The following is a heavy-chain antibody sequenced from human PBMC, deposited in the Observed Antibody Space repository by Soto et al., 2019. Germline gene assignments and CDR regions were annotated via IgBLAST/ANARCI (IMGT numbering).Heavy chain of an antibody. CDR1: GFTFSSYS. CDR2: ISSSSSTI. CDR3: ASATWDSTGWYGYFQH. J-gene: IGHJ1*01. Sequence: PGGSLRLSCAASGFTFSSYSMNWVRQAPGKGLEWVSYISSSSSTIYYADSVKGRFTISRDNAKNSLYLQMNSLRDEDTAVYYFASATWDSTGWYGYFQHWGQGTLVTVSS. V-gene: IGHV3-48*02. D-gene: IGHD6-19*01.